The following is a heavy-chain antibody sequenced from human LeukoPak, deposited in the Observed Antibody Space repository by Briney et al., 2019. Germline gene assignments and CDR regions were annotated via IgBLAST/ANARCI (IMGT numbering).Heavy chain of an antibody. V-gene: IGHV3-30-3*01. J-gene: IGHJ4*02. D-gene: IGHD1-26*01. CDR1: GFTFSNYP. CDR3: ATDLTVRAANYYFDH. Sequence: PGGSLRLSCAASGFTFSNYPVHWVRQAPGKGLEWVAVISTDGSDKHYADSVKGRFTISRDNSRNTLYLQMDSLRAEDTAVYFCATDLTVRAANYYFDHWGQGTLVTVSS. CDR2: ISTDGSDK.